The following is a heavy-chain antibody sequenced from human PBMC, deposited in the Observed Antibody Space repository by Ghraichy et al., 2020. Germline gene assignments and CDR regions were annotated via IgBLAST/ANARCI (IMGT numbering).Heavy chain of an antibody. CDR2: MNPNSGNT. D-gene: IGHD2-2*02. CDR1: GYTFTSYD. Sequence: ASVKVSCKASGYTFTSYDINWVRQATGQGLEWMGWMNPNSGNTGYAQKFQGRVTMTRNTSISTAYMELSSLRSEDTAVYYCARASLVRGVVVPAAILYWFDPWGQGTLVTVSS. J-gene: IGHJ5*02. V-gene: IGHV1-8*01. CDR3: ARASLVRGVVVPAAILYWFDP.